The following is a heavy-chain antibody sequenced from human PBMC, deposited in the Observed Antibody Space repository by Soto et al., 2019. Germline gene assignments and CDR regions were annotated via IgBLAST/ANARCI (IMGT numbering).Heavy chain of an antibody. CDR1: GFTFSAYA. D-gene: IGHD6-13*01. V-gene: IGHV3-23*01. CDR2: VSAGGTST. CDR3: ATSRGYTLGGDAFDV. Sequence: EVQLLESGGGLVQPGGSLRLSCAASGFTFSAYALSWVRQAPGKGLEWVSSVSAGGTSTYYADSGKGRFTISRDKAKNSLDLQMNSLRVEDTAVYYCATSRGYTLGGDAFDVWGRGTMVIVSS. J-gene: IGHJ3*01.